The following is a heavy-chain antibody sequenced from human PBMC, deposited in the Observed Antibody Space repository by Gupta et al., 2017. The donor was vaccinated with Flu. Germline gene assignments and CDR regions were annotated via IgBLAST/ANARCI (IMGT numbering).Heavy chain of an antibody. V-gene: IGHV1-69*06. D-gene: IGHD2-21*02. CDR1: GGTFSSYA. J-gene: IGHJ6*02. CDR2: IIPIFGTA. CDR3: AKPPAYCGGDCPYYYYGMDV. Sequence: QVQLVQSGAEVKKPVSSVKVSCKASGGTFSSYAISWVRQAPGQGLEWMGGIIPIFGTANYAQKFQGRVTITADKSTSTAYMELSSLRSEDTDVYYCAKPPAYCGGDCPYYYYGMDVWGQGTTVTVSS.